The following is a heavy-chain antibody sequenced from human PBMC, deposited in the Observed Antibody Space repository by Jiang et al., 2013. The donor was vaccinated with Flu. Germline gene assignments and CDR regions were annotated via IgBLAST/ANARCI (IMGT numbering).Heavy chain of an antibody. CDR1: IQLYQLL. J-gene: IGHJ6*02. Sequence: KRPGESLKISCKGFWIQLYQLLDRLGAPDARERPGMDGIIYPGDSDTRYSPSFQGQVTISADKSISTAYLQWSSLKASDTAMYYCARHSRGLSGSYSSSDYYYGMDVWGQGTTVTVSS. CDR3: ARHSRGLSGSYSSSDYYYGMDV. CDR2: IYPGDSDT. V-gene: IGHV5-51*01. D-gene: IGHD1-26*01.